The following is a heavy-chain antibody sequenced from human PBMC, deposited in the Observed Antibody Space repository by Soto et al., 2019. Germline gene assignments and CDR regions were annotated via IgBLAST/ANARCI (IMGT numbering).Heavy chain of an antibody. J-gene: IGHJ4*02. Sequence: SGPTLVNPTQTLTLTCTFSGFSLSTSGVGVGWIRQPPGKALEWLALIYWDDDKRYSPSLKSRLTITKDTSKYQVVLTMTNMDPVDTATYYCAHGELTYYDFWSGYYKAVYFDYWGQGTLVTVSS. CDR2: IYWDDDK. V-gene: IGHV2-5*02. CDR1: GFSLSTSGVG. D-gene: IGHD3-3*01. CDR3: AHGELTYYDFWSGYYKAVYFDY.